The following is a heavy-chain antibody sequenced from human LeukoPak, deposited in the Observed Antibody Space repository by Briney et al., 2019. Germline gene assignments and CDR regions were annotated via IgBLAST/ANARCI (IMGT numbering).Heavy chain of an antibody. V-gene: IGHV4-61*02. Sequence: SQTLSLTCTVSGGSISSGSYYWSWIRQPAGKGLEWIGRIYTSGSTNYNPSLKSRVTISVDTSKNQFSLKLSSVTAADTAVYYCARVGGSISPHWFDPWGQGTQVTVSS. CDR1: GGSISSGSYY. CDR2: IYTSGST. J-gene: IGHJ5*02. D-gene: IGHD2-15*01. CDR3: ARVGGSISPHWFDP.